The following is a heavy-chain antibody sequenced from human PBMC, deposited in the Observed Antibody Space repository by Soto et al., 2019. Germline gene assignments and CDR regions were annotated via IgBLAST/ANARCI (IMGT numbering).Heavy chain of an antibody. Sequence: SETLSLTCTVSGGSISSYYWSWIRQPPGKGLEWIGYIYYSGSTNYNPSRKSRVTISVDTSKNQFSLKLSSVTAADTAVYYCARHIPKQWNYYMDVWGKGTTVTVSS. CDR2: IYYSGST. V-gene: IGHV4-59*08. CDR1: GGSISSYY. D-gene: IGHD6-19*01. CDR3: ARHIPKQWNYYMDV. J-gene: IGHJ6*03.